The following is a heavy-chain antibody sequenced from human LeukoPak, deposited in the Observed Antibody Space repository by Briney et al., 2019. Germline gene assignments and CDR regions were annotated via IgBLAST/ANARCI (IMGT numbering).Heavy chain of an antibody. CDR3: ATHYGSGSYSGRGYYGMDV. CDR1: GYTFTCYY. D-gene: IGHD3-10*01. CDR2: INPNSGGT. V-gene: IGHV1-2*04. Sequence: ASVKVSCKASGYTFTCYYMHWVRQAPGQGLERMGWINPNSGGTNYAHKFQGWVTMTRDTSISTAYMELSRLRSDDTAVYYCATHYGSGSYSGRGYYGMDVWGKGTTVTVSS. J-gene: IGHJ6*04.